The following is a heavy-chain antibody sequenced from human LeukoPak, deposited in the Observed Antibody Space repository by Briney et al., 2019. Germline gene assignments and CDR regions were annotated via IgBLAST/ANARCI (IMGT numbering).Heavy chain of an antibody. V-gene: IGHV3-21*01. Sequence: GGSLRLSCAASGFTFSSYSMNWVRQAPGKGLEWVSSISSSSSYIYYADSVKGRFTISRDNSKNTLYLQMNSLRAEDTAVYYCAKDGLLRYFDWLPLYYFDYWGQGTLVTVSS. CDR1: GFTFSSYS. J-gene: IGHJ4*02. CDR3: AKDGLLRYFDWLPLYYFDY. D-gene: IGHD3-9*01. CDR2: ISSSSSYI.